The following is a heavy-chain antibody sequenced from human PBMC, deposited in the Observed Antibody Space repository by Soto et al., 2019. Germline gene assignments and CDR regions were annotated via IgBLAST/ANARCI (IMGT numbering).Heavy chain of an antibody. J-gene: IGHJ5*02. CDR1: GGSISSTSYY. Sequence: PSETLSLTCTVSGGSISSTSYYWGWIRQPPGKGLEWIGSIYYSGSTYYNPSLKSRVIISVDTSKNQFSLKLSSVTAADTAVYYCARQFRTGSWFDPWGQGTLVTVSS. CDR2: IYYSGST. V-gene: IGHV4-39*01. CDR3: ARQFRTGSWFDP. D-gene: IGHD2-15*01.